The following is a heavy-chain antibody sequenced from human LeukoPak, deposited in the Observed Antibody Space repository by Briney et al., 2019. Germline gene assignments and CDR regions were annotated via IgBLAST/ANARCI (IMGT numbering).Heavy chain of an antibody. V-gene: IGHV3-48*04. D-gene: IGHD5-18*01. CDR2: ISSSSSTI. CDR3: AREGGLQLWGFGY. CDR1: GFIFSSYS. J-gene: IGHJ4*02. Sequence: GGSLRLSCAASGFIFSSYSMNWVRQAPGKGLEWVSYISSSSSTIYYADSVKGRFTISRDNAKNSLYLQMNSLRAEDTAVYYCAREGGLQLWGFGYWGQGTLVTVSS.